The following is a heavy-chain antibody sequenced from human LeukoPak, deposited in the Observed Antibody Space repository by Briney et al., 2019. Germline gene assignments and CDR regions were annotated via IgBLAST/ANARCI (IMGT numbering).Heavy chain of an antibody. J-gene: IGHJ4*02. CDR3: AKGGHVTASATFDY. Sequence: GGSLRLSCAASGFTFSNYGMHWVRRAPGKGLEWVAAISFDGSNKYYVDSVKGRFTISRDNSKNTLYLQMNSLRAEDTAVYYCAKGGHVTASATFDYWGQGTLVTVSS. V-gene: IGHV3-30*18. D-gene: IGHD6-13*01. CDR2: ISFDGSNK. CDR1: GFTFSNYG.